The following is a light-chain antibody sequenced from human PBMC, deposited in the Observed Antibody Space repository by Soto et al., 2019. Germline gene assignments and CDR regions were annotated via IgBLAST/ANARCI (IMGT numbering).Light chain of an antibody. J-gene: IGLJ3*02. CDR3: SSYTTTYPWM. V-gene: IGLV2-14*01. CDR1: RSDVGYYDY. Sequence: QSALTQPASVSGSPGQSITISCTGTRSDVGYYDYVSWYQQHPGKAPKLVIYEVSHRPSGVSNRFSGSKSGNTASLTISGLQAEDEADYYCSSYTTTYPWMFGGGTKVTVL. CDR2: EVS.